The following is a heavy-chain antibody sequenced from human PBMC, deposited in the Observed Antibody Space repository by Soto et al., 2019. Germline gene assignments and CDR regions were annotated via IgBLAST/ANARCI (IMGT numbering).Heavy chain of an antibody. CDR2: ISYDGSNK. D-gene: IGHD5-12*01. J-gene: IGHJ4*02. CDR1: GFTFSSYS. CDR3: ASYLLEMATILPPGSDY. Sequence: GGSMRLSCAASGFTFSSYSMHWVRQAPGKGLEWVAVISYDGSNKYYADSVKGRFTISRDNSKNTLYLQMNSLRAEDTAVYYCASYLLEMATILPPGSDYWGQGTLVTVSS. V-gene: IGHV3-30-3*01.